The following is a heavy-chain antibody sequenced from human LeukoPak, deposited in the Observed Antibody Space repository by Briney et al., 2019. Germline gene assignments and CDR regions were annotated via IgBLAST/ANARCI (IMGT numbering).Heavy chain of an antibody. V-gene: IGHV4-59*01. Sequence: SETLSLTCTVSGGSISSYYWSWIRQPPGKGLEWIGYIYYSGSTNYNPSLKSRVTMSVDTSKNQFSLKLSSVTAADTAVYYCARGGWLPPGYNWFDPWGQGTLVTVSS. CDR2: IYYSGST. CDR3: ARGGWLPPGYNWFDP. D-gene: IGHD5-24*01. CDR1: GGSISSYY. J-gene: IGHJ5*02.